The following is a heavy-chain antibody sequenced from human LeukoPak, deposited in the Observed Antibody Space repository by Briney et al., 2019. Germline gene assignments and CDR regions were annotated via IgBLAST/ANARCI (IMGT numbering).Heavy chain of an antibody. V-gene: IGHV3-7*01. CDR1: GFTFSSYW. CDR3: ARVALEMAKITPTNAFDI. D-gene: IGHD5-24*01. J-gene: IGHJ3*02. Sequence: GGSLRLSCAASGFTFSSYWMSWVRQAPGKGLEWVANIKQDGSEKYYVDSVKGRLTIFRDNAKNSLYLQMNRMRDEDTAVYYCARVALEMAKITPTNAFDIWGQGTMVTVSS. CDR2: IKQDGSEK.